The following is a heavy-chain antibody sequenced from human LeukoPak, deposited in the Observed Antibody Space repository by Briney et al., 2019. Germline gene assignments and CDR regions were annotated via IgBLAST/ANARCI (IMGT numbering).Heavy chain of an antibody. CDR3: ARDGGVAYYTGNNWNDGRFDY. V-gene: IGHV3-21*01. CDR1: GFTFSSYS. Sequence: PGGSLRLSCAASGFTFSSYSMNWVRQAPGKGLEWVSSISSSSSSYIYYADSVKGRFTISRDNAKNSLYLQMNSLRAEDTAVYYCARDGGVAYYTGNNWNDGRFDYWGQGTLVTVSS. J-gene: IGHJ4*02. CDR2: ISSSSSSYI. D-gene: IGHD1-20*01.